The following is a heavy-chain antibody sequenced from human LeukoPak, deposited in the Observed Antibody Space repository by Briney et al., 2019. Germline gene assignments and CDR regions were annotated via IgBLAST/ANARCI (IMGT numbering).Heavy chain of an antibody. J-gene: IGHJ4*02. CDR2: INPSGGST. Sequence: ASVKVSCKPSGYTFTSYFMHWVRQAPGQGLGWMGIINPSGGSTSYAQKFQGRVTMTRDTSTCTVYMELSSLRSEDTAVYYCARDSADYGDYDYWGQGTLVTVSS. V-gene: IGHV1-46*01. CDR3: ARDSADYGDYDY. CDR1: GYTFTSYF. D-gene: IGHD4-17*01.